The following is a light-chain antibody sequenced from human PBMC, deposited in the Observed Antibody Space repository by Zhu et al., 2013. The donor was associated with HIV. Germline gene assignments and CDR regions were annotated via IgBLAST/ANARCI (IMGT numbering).Light chain of an antibody. CDR2: GAS. V-gene: IGKV3-15*01. Sequence: EILMTQSPASLSVSPGERATLSCRASQSVNSGLAWYQQKPGQAPRLLIYGASTRATGVPARFSGSGSGTDFTLTITSLQSEDFAVYYCLQYNHWPPLTFGGGTRV. CDR3: LQYNHWPPLT. CDR1: QSVNSG. J-gene: IGKJ4*01.